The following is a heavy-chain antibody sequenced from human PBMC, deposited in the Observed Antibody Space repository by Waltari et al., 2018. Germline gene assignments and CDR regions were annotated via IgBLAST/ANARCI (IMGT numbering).Heavy chain of an antibody. CDR1: GFAFSIYA. Sequence: DVQLLESGGGLVLPGGSLRLSCAASGFAFSIYAMSWVRQAPGKGLRWGSVSSGGNTYSADSVKGRFTISRDSSKNTLYLQMNSLRAEDTAVYYCAKGMIGHYGFDYRGQGTLVTVSS. CDR3: AKGMIGHYGFDY. J-gene: IGHJ4*02. V-gene: IGHV3-23*01. CDR2: SSGGNT. D-gene: IGHD4-17*01.